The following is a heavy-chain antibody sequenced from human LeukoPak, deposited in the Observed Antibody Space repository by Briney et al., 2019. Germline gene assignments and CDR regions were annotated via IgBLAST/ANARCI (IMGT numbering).Heavy chain of an antibody. V-gene: IGHV3-30-3*01. D-gene: IGHD6-13*01. CDR3: ARERVAAAGTGSRFDY. CDR2: ISYDGSNK. CDR1: GFTFSSYA. Sequence: PGGSLRLSCAASGFTFSSYAMHWVRQAPGKGLEWVAVISYDGSNKYYADSVKGRFTISRDNSKNTLYLQMNSLRAEDTVVYYCARERVAAAGTGSRFDYWGQGTLVTVSS. J-gene: IGHJ4*02.